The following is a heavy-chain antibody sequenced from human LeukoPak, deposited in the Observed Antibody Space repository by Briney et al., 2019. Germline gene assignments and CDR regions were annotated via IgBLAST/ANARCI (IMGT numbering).Heavy chain of an antibody. V-gene: IGHV3-23*01. CDR1: GGSISTSNYY. Sequence: PSETLSLTCTVSGGSISTSNYYWGWIRQAPGKGLEWVSAISGSGGSTYYADSVKGRFTISRDNSKNTLYLQMNSLRAEDTAVYYCAKDAETDYVWGSYRRRSPYYFDYWGQGTLVIVSS. D-gene: IGHD3-16*02. CDR3: AKDAETDYVWGSYRRRSPYYFDY. CDR2: ISGSGGST. J-gene: IGHJ4*02.